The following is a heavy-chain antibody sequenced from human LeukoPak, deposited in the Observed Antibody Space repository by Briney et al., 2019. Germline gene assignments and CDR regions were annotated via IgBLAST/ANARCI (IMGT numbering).Heavy chain of an antibody. V-gene: IGHV3-21*01. CDR2: ISSSSTYI. CDR1: GFTFSSYS. J-gene: IGHJ4*02. CDR3: ARRVRDDSSGYLYYFDY. D-gene: IGHD3-22*01. Sequence: NPGGSLRLSCAASGFTFSSYSMNWVRQAPGKGLECVSSISSSSTYIYYADSVKGRFTISRDNAKNSLYLQMNSLRAEDTAVYYCARRVRDDSSGYLYYFDYWGQGTLVTVSS.